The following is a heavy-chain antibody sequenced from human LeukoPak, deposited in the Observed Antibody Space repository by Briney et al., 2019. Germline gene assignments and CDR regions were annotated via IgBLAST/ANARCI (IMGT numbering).Heavy chain of an antibody. J-gene: IGHJ6*02. CDR3: ARTHYDASGNFYYYNYAMDV. D-gene: IGHD3-10*01. CDR2: INHSGST. V-gene: IGHV4-34*01. CDR1: GGSFSGYY. Sequence: SETLSLTCAVYGGSFSGYYWSWIRQPPGKGLEWIGEINHSGSTNYNPSLKSRVTISVDTSKNQFSLKLTSVTAADTAVYYCARTHYDASGNFYYYNYAMDVWGQGTTVTVSS.